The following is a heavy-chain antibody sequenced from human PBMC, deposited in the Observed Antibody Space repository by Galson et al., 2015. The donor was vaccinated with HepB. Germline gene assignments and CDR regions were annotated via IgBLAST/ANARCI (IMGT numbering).Heavy chain of an antibody. CDR3: AREGGYCSGGSCYSGYYYYYMDV. CDR1: GGTFSSYA. V-gene: IGHV1-69*10. J-gene: IGHJ6*03. Sequence: SVKVSCKASGGTFSSYAISWVRQAPGQGLEWMGGIIPILGIANYAQKFQGRVTITADKSTSTAYMELSSLRSEDTAVYYCAREGGYCSGGSCYSGYYYYYMDVWGKGTTVTVSS. CDR2: IIPILGIA. D-gene: IGHD2-15*01.